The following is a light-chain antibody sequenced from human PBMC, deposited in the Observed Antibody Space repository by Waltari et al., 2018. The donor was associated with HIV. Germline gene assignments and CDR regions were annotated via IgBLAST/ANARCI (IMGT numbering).Light chain of an antibody. CDR1: SSDVGGYNY. CDR3: SSYTSSSTPV. V-gene: IGLV2-14*01. Sequence: QSALTQPASVSGSPGQSITISCTGTSSDVGGYNYVSWYQQHPGKAPKLMIYEVSNRPSGVSNRVSGSKSGNTASLTSSGLQAEDEADYYCSSYTSSSTPVFGTGTKVTVL. CDR2: EVS. J-gene: IGLJ1*01.